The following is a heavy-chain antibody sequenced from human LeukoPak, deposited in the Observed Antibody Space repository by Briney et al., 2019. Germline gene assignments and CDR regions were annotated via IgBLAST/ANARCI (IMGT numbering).Heavy chain of an antibody. CDR2: INHSGST. CDR3: ARVYRSSWYDY. V-gene: IGHV4-34*01. D-gene: IGHD6-13*01. CDR1: GGSFSGYY. Sequence: SETLSLTCAVYGGSFSGYYWSWIRQPPGKGLEWIGEINHSGSTNYNPSLKSRVTISVDTSKNQFSLKLSSVTAADTAVYYCARVYRSSWYDYWGQGTLVTVSS. J-gene: IGHJ4*02.